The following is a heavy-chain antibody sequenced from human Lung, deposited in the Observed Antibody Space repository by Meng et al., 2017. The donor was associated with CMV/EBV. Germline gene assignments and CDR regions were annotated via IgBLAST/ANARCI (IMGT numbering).Heavy chain of an antibody. CDR1: GASISSGEYF. Sequence: QVQLQQSSPGLVKPAQTLSLTCAVSGASISSGEYFWSWIRQPPVKGLEWIGYMDYRGSTFYNPSLKSRVTISVDTSKNQFSLKLSSVTAADTAVYFCARGELLWDYWGQGTLVTVSS. V-gene: IGHV4-30-4*01. J-gene: IGHJ4*02. CDR2: MDYRGST. D-gene: IGHD2-2*01. CDR3: ARGELLWDY.